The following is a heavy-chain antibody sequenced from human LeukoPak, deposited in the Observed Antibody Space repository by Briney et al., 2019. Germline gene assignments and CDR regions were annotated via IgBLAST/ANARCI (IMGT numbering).Heavy chain of an antibody. CDR3: ARGGSSRFDQ. CDR2: ISPGGSEK. CDR1: GFTFSNYW. Sequence: GGSLRLSCAASGFTFSNYWMSWVRQAPGKGLEWVAKISPGGSEKYYVDSVKGRFTISRDNAKNSLDLEMSSLRADDTAVYYCARGGSSRFDQWGQGTLVTVPS. V-gene: IGHV3-7*04. D-gene: IGHD6-13*01. J-gene: IGHJ4*02.